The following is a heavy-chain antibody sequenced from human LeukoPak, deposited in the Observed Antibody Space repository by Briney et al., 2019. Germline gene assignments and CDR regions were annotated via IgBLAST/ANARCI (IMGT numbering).Heavy chain of an antibody. Sequence: ASVKVSCKASGYTFTSYDIDWVRQATGQGLEWMGWMNPNSGNTGYAQKFQGRVTITRNTSISTAYMELSSLRSEDTAVYYCAKGHYGDYVAFDYWGQGTLVTVSS. J-gene: IGHJ4*02. CDR1: GYTFTSYD. D-gene: IGHD4-17*01. CDR3: AKGHYGDYVAFDY. CDR2: MNPNSGNT. V-gene: IGHV1-8*03.